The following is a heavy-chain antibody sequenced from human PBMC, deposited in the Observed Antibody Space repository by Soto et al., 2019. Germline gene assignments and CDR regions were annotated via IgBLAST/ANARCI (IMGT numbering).Heavy chain of an antibody. V-gene: IGHV4-38-2*02. CDR1: GYSIRNGYY. J-gene: IGHJ4*02. Sequence: SETLSLTCAVSGYSIRNGYYWGWIRQPPGKGLEWIGSMYHSGIAYYNPSLQSRVAISIDTSKNQFSLKLISVTAADTAVYYCARDYEYYYDNSADYSRPFDSWGRGILVTVSS. CDR2: MYHSGIA. CDR3: ARDYEYYYDNSADYSRPFDS. D-gene: IGHD3-22*01.